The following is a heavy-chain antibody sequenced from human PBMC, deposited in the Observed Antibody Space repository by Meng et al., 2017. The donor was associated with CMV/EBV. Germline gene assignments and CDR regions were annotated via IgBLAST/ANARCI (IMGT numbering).Heavy chain of an antibody. D-gene: IGHD4-23*01. J-gene: IGHJ5*02. Sequence: GESLKISRAASGFTFSDYYMSWIRQAPGKGLEWVSYISSSGSTIYYADSVKGRFTISRDNAKNSLYLQMNSLRAEDTAVYYCARDPSTTVVTWGYNWFDPWGQGTLVTVSS. V-gene: IGHV3-11*01. CDR3: ARDPSTTVVTWGYNWFDP. CDR1: GFTFSDYY. CDR2: ISSSGSTI.